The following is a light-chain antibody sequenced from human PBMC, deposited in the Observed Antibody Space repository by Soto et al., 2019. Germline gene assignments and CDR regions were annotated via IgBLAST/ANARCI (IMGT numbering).Light chain of an antibody. CDR1: SSDIGAYNY. J-gene: IGLJ3*02. V-gene: IGLV2-14*01. CDR2: EVS. CDR3: SSYTGGNTDWI. Sequence: QSALTQPASVSGSPGQSITISCTGTSSDIGAYNYVSWYQQHPGKAPKVIIFEVSNRPSGVSNRFSGSKSGNTASLTISGLQPEDEADYHCSSYTGGNTDWIFGGGTQLTVL.